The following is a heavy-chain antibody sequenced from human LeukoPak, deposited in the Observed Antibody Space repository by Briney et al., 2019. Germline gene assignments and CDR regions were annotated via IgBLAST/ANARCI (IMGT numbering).Heavy chain of an antibody. V-gene: IGHV1-18*01. CDR3: ARVPSLGYCSGGSCYSNY. CDR1: GYTFTSYG. J-gene: IGHJ4*02. D-gene: IGHD2-15*01. Sequence: ASVKVSCKASGYTFTSYGISWVRQAPGQGLEWMGWISAYNGNTNYAQKLQGRVTMTTDTSTSTAYMELRSLRSDDTAVYYCARVPSLGYCSGGSCYSNYWGQGTLDTVSS. CDR2: ISAYNGNT.